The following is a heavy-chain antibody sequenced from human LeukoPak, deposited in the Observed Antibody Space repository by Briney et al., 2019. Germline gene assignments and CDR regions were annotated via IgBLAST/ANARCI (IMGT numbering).Heavy chain of an antibody. J-gene: IGHJ4*02. V-gene: IGHV3-9*01. Sequence: PGGSLRLSCAASGLTFEDHVMQWVRQAPGKGLEWVSSISWSGDRMGYADAVKGRFTISRDNAKNSLFLQMNSLRVEDTALYYCAKDLGGSATTVWGQGTLVTVSS. D-gene: IGHD2-2*01. CDR1: GLTFEDHV. CDR2: ISWSGDRM. CDR3: AKDLGGSATTV.